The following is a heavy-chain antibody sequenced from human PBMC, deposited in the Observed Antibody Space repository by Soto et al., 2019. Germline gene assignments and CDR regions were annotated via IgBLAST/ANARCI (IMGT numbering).Heavy chain of an antibody. V-gene: IGHV4-31*03. D-gene: IGHD5-18*01. Sequence: TLSLTCTVSGGSIRSGGYYWSWVRQNPRRGLEWIGNIYYSGNTYYNPSLKSRLTISVDTSKNQFSLNLSSVTAADTAVYYCARDRLMATAGTARHYFGLDVWGQGTTVTVSS. CDR1: GGSIRSGGYY. J-gene: IGHJ6*02. CDR2: IYYSGNT. CDR3: ARDRLMATAGTARHYFGLDV.